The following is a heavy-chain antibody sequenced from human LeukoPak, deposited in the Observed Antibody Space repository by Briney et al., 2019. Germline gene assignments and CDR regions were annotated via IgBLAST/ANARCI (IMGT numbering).Heavy chain of an antibody. V-gene: IGHV3-23*01. CDR1: GFTFSSYA. CDR2: ITGSGGST. CDR3: AKEITMVRGVIDY. J-gene: IGHJ4*02. Sequence: GGSLRLSCAASGFTFSSYAMSWVRQAPGKGLEWVSTITGSGGSTYYADSVKGRFTISRDNSKNTLYLQMNSLRAEDTAVYYCAKEITMVRGVIDYWGQGDLVTVSS. D-gene: IGHD3-10*01.